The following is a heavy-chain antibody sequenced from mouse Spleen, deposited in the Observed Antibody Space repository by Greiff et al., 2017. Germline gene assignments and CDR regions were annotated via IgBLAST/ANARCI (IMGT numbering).Heavy chain of an antibody. CDR1: GYTFTDYN. CDR3: ARYPYYYVSSLDY. Sequence: VQLQQSGPELVKPGASVKMSCKASGYTFTDYNMHWVKQSQGKSLEWIGYINPNNGGTSYNQKFKGKATLTVNKSSSTAYMELRSLTSEDSAVYYCARYPYYYVSSLDYWGQGTALTVSS. J-gene: IGHJ2*01. CDR2: INPNNGGT. V-gene: IGHV1-22*01. D-gene: IGHD1-1*01.